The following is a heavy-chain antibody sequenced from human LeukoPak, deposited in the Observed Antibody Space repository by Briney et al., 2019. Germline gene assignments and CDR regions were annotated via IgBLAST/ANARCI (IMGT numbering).Heavy chain of an antibody. CDR3: ATFFSASSWYHLDS. CDR2: IYSIGNT. J-gene: IGHJ4*02. D-gene: IGHD6-13*01. CDR1: GGSMRSYY. V-gene: IGHV4-59*01. Sequence: PSGTLSLTCTVSGGSMRSYYWTWLRQPPGKGLEWIGYIYSIGNTNYNPSLKSRVTISIDTSKNQFSLKSNSATAADTAVYCCATFFSASSWYHLDSWGQGTLVTVSS.